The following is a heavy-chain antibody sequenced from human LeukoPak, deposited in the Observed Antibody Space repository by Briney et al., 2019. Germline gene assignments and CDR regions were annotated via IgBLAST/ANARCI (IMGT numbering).Heavy chain of an antibody. D-gene: IGHD3-22*01. CDR1: GFTFSSYA. J-gene: IGHJ4*02. CDR2: ISGSGGNT. CDR3: ARRAGDYSHPYDY. Sequence: GGSLRLSCAASGFTFSSYAMTWVRQAPGKGLEWVSGISGSGGNTYYTDSVRGRLSISRDNSKNTLYLQVNSLRAEDTAVYYCARRAGDYSHPYDYWGQGILVTVSS. V-gene: IGHV3-23*01.